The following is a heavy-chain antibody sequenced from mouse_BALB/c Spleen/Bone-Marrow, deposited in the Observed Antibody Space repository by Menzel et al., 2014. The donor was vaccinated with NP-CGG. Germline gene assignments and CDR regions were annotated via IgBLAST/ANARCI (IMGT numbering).Heavy chain of an antibody. Sequence: EVKLQESGGGLVQPKGSLKLSCAASGFTFNTNAMNWVRQAPGKGLEWVARIRGKSNNYATYYADSVKDRFTISRDDSQSMLYLQMNNLRTEDTAIYYCVGYYYDYWGQGTSVTVSS. V-gene: IGHV10S3*01. CDR1: GFTFNTNA. J-gene: IGHJ4*01. CDR2: IRGKSNNYAT. CDR3: VGYYYDY. D-gene: IGHD1-1*01.